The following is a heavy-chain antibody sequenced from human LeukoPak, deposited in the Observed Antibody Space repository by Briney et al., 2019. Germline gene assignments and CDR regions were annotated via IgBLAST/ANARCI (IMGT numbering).Heavy chain of an antibody. D-gene: IGHD4-11*01. V-gene: IGHV3-30*04. CDR1: AFTFSSYA. Sequence: GGSLRLSCAASAFTFSSYAMHWVRQAPGKGLEWVAVISYDGSNEYYADSVKGRFTISRDNSKNTLYLQMNSLRPEDTAVYYCARDLFPSTTAYFDYWGQGTLVTVSS. CDR2: ISYDGSNE. CDR3: ARDLFPSTTAYFDY. J-gene: IGHJ4*02.